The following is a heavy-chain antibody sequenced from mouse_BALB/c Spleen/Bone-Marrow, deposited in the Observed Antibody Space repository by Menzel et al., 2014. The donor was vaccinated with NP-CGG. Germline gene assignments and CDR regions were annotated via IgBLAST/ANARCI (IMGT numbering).Heavy chain of an antibody. D-gene: IGHD2-3*01. CDR1: GFNIKDTY. J-gene: IGHJ4*01. CDR2: IDPANGNT. CDR3: ARGLLQNYYAMDY. V-gene: IGHV14-3*02. Sequence: EVQLVESGAELVKPGASVKLSCTASGFNIKDTYMHWVKQRPEQGLEWIGRIDPANGNTKYDPKFQGKATITADTSSNTAYLQLSSLTSEDTAVYYCARGLLQNYYAMDYWGQGTSVTVSS.